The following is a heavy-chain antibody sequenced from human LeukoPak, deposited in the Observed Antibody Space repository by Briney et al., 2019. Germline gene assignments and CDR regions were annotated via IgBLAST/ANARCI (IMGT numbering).Heavy chain of an antibody. Sequence: SETLSLTCAIYGGSFSGYYWSWIRQPPGKGLEGIGEINHSGSTNYNPSLKSRVTISVDTSKNQFSLKLSSVTAADTAVYYCARGLVVRGVIKDWGQGTLVTVSS. CDR1: GGSFSGYY. CDR3: ARGLVVRGVIKD. D-gene: IGHD3-10*01. J-gene: IGHJ4*02. V-gene: IGHV4-34*01. CDR2: INHSGST.